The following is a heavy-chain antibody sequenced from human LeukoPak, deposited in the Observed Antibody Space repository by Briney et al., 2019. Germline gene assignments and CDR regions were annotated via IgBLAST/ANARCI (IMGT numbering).Heavy chain of an antibody. CDR3: ARDPGGQQLVDGYFDY. CDR1: GFTFDDYG. V-gene: IGHV3-20*04. Sequence: PGGSLRLSCAASGFTFDDYGMSWVRQAPGKGLEWVSGINWNGGSTGYADSVKGRFTISRDNAKNSLYLQMNSLRAEDTALNYCARDPGGQQLVDGYFDYWGQGTLVTVSS. J-gene: IGHJ4*02. CDR2: INWNGGST. D-gene: IGHD6-13*01.